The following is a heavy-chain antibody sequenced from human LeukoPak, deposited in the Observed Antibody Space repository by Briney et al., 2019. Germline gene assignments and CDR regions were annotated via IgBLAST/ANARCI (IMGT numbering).Heavy chain of an antibody. Sequence: GGSLRLSCAASEFTVSSNYMSWVRQAPEKGLEFVSGIYENGGTTYYADSVKGRFSISRDNSKNTLYLQMDSLRGEDTAVYYCAKDFRIGYSAHFDYWGQGALVTVSS. D-gene: IGHD2-21*01. CDR2: IYENGGTT. J-gene: IGHJ4*02. V-gene: IGHV3-53*01. CDR3: AKDFRIGYSAHFDY. CDR1: EFTVSSNY.